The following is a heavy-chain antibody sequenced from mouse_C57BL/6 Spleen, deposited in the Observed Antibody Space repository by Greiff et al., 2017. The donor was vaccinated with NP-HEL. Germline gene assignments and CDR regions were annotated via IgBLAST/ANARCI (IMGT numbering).Heavy chain of an antibody. D-gene: IGHD2-2*01. CDR2: ISSVGRYP. V-gene: IGHV5-6*02. J-gene: IGHJ4*01. CDR3: ARRWLPIYYAMDY. Sequence: EVMLVESGGDLVKPGGSLKFSFAPSGFPFSTNGMSWFRQTPDKRLEWVATISSVGRYPYYPDSVKGRFTISRDNAKNTVYLQMSSLKSEDTAMYYCARRWLPIYYAMDYWGQGTSVTVSS. CDR1: GFPFSTNG.